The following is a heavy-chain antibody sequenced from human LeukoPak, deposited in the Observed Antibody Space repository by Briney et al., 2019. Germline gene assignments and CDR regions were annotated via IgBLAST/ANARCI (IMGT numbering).Heavy chain of an antibody. J-gene: IGHJ4*02. CDR2: IVVGSGNT. CDR3: AAAPWDDYGDLYFDY. D-gene: IGHD4-17*01. Sequence: SVKVSCKASGFTFTSSAMQWVRQARGQRLEWIGWIVVGSGNTNYAQKFQERVTITRDMSTSTAYMELSSLRSEDTAVYYCAAAPWDDYGDLYFDYWGQGTMVTVSS. CDR1: GFTFTSSA. V-gene: IGHV1-58*02.